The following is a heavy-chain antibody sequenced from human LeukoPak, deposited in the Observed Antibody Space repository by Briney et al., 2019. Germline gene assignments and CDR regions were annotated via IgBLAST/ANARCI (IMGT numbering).Heavy chain of an antibody. Sequence: PGGSLRLSCAASGFTFSSYGMHWVRQAPGKGLEWVAFIRYDGSNKYYADSVKGRFTISRDNSKNTLYLQMNTLRAEDTAVYYCAKDIYDSSGYGGPLSPIEDDYWGQGTLVTVSS. CDR1: GFTFSSYG. V-gene: IGHV3-30*02. J-gene: IGHJ4*02. CDR3: AKDIYDSSGYGGPLSPIEDDY. CDR2: IRYDGSNK. D-gene: IGHD3-22*01.